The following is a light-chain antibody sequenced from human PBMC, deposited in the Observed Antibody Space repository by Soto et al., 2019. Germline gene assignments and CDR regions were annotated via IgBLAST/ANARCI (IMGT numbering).Light chain of an antibody. CDR1: QGISNY. V-gene: IGKV1-27*01. J-gene: IGKJ3*01. CDR2: AAS. Sequence: DIQMTQSPSSLSASVGDRVTISCRASQGISNYLAWYQQKPGKAPRLLIYAASSLQSGVSFRFTGSGSGTDFTLTISSLQPEDVATYYCQNYNWPPFTFGPWTKVDLK. CDR3: QNYNWPPFT.